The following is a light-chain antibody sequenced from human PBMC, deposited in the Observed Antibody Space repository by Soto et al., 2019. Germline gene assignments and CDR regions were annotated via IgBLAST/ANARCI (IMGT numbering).Light chain of an antibody. J-gene: IGKJ1*01. Sequence: DIQMTQSPSTLSASVGDRVTIACRASQNINWWLAWYQQKPGKAPKLLIYQASKLESGVPPRFSGSGSGTDFTLTISSLQPEDFATYYCQQSYSTPPGTFGQGTKVDIK. CDR3: QQSYSTPPGT. V-gene: IGKV1-5*03. CDR1: QNINWW. CDR2: QAS.